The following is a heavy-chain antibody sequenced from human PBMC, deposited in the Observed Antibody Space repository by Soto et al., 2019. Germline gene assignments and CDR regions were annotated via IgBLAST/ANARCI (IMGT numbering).Heavy chain of an antibody. CDR2: ISYDGSNK. CDR1: GFTFSSYG. J-gene: IGHJ4*02. D-gene: IGHD6-19*01. V-gene: IGHV3-30*18. CDR3: AKVPYSSGQQALDY. Sequence: GGSLRLSCAASGFTFSSYGMHWVRQAPGKGLEWVAVISYDGSNKYYADSVKGRFTISRDNSKNTLYLQMNSLRAEDTAVYYCAKVPYSSGQQALDYWGQGTLVTVSS.